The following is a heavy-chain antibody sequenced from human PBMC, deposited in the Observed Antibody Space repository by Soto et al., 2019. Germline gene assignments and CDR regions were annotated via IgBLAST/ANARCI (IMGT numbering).Heavy chain of an antibody. CDR1: GFTFSSYA. V-gene: IGHV3-23*01. J-gene: IGHJ3*02. CDR2: ISGSGGST. Sequence: GGSLRLSCAASGFTFSSYAMSWVRQAPGKGLEWVSAISGSGGSTYYADSVKGRFTISRDNAKNTLYLQMNSLRAEDTAVYYCARGAGILGDAFDIWGQGTMVTVSS. D-gene: IGHD1-26*01. CDR3: ARGAGILGDAFDI.